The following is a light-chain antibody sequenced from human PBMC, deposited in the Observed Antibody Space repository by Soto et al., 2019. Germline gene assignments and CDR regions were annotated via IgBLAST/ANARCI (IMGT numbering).Light chain of an antibody. CDR1: SSDVGAYNY. Sequence: QSALTQPASVSGSPGQSIAISCTGTSSDVGAYNYVSWYQQHPGKAPKLMIYDVSHRPSGASDRFSGSKSGNTASLPISGLQPEDEADYHCTSYTSSSTYVFATGTKVTVL. V-gene: IGLV2-14*01. CDR2: DVS. CDR3: TSYTSSSTYV. J-gene: IGLJ1*01.